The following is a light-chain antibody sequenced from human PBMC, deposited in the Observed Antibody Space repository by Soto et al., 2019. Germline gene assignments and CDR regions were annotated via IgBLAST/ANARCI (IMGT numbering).Light chain of an antibody. CDR2: TNN. CDR3: AAWDDSLNGRM. V-gene: IGLV1-44*01. CDR1: TSNIGSNN. Sequence: QSVLTQPPSASGTPGQRVTISCSGSTSNIGSNNVNWYQQLPGTAPKLLIYTNNQRPSGVPDRFSASKSGTSASLAISGLQSEDEADYYRAAWDDSLNGRMFGGGTKLTVL. J-gene: IGLJ3*02.